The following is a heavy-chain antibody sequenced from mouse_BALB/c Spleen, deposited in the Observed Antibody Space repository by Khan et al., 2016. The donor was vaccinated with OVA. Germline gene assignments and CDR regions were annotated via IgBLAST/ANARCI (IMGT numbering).Heavy chain of an antibody. V-gene: IGHV9-1*02. Sequence: QIQLVQSGPELKKPGETVKISCKASGYTFTNYGMNWVKQAPGKGLKWMGWINTYTGEPTYADDFKGRFAFSLETSASTAYLQINTLKNEDMATXFCARTFTTATSYFDVWGAGTTVTVSA. CDR3: ARTFTTATSYFDV. D-gene: IGHD1-2*01. J-gene: IGHJ1*01. CDR2: INTYTGEP. CDR1: GYTFTNYG.